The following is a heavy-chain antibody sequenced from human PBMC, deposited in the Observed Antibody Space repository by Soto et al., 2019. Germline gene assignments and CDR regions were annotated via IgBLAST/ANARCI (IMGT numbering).Heavy chain of an antibody. Sequence: PGESLKISCKGSGYSFTSYWIGWVRQMPGKGLEWMGIIYPGDSDTRYSPSFQGQVTISADKSISTAYLQWSSLKDSDTAMYYCARLRDYYDSSGPGSASYFDYWGQGTLVTVSS. CDR3: ARLRDYYDSSGPGSASYFDY. CDR2: IYPGDSDT. D-gene: IGHD3-22*01. V-gene: IGHV5-51*01. J-gene: IGHJ4*02. CDR1: GYSFTSYW.